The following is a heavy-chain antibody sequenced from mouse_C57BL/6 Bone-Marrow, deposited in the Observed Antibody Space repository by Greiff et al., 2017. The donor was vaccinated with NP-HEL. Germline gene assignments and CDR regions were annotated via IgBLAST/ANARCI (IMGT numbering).Heavy chain of an antibody. J-gene: IGHJ4*01. Sequence: EVQLVESGPELVKPGASVKIPCKASGYTFTDYNMDWVKQSHGKSLEWIGDINPNNGGTIYNQKFKGKATLTVDKSSSTAYMELRSLTSEDTAVYYCARGGSLGFGNLYYYAMDYWGQGTSVTVSS. D-gene: IGHD2-1*01. CDR1: GYTFTDYN. V-gene: IGHV1-18*01. CDR2: INPNNGGT. CDR3: ARGGSLGFGNLYYYAMDY.